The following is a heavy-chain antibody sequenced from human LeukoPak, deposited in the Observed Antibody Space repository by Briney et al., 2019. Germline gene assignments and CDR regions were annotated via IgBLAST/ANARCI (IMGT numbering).Heavy chain of an antibody. V-gene: IGHV1-2*04. Sequence: ASVKVSCKASGYTFTGYYMHWVRQAPGQGLEWMGWINPNSGGTNYAQKFQGWVTMTRDTSISTAYMELSRPRSDDTAVYYCARDHTGGSYSSGSNYFDYWGQGTLVTVSS. J-gene: IGHJ4*02. CDR2: INPNSGGT. CDR3: ARDHTGGSYSSGSNYFDY. D-gene: IGHD6-19*01. CDR1: GYTFTGYY.